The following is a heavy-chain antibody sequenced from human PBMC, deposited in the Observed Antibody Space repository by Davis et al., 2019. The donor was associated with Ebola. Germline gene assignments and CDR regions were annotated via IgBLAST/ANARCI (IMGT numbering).Heavy chain of an antibody. CDR3: TTTAGADTGTNVVGM. J-gene: IGHJ3*02. Sequence: ASVKVSCKVSGYTLNELSIHWVRQAPGKGLEWMAGFDPEDSKAIYAQNFQDRLIMTEDTSTDTAYMELSSLRSEDTALYYCTTTAGADTGTNVVGMWGQGTMITVSS. CDR1: GYTLNELS. D-gene: IGHD1-1*01. V-gene: IGHV1-24*01. CDR2: FDPEDSKA.